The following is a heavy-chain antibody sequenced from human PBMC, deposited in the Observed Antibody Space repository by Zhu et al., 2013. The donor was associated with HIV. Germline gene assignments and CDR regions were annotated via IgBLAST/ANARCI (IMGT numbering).Heavy chain of an antibody. CDR2: MNPNTGNT. CDR3: ALRWRSSTYDY. V-gene: IGHV1-8*01. D-gene: IGHD6-6*01. Sequence: QVQLVQSGAEVKNPGAAVKVSCKASGYTFTSFDINWVRQATGQGLEWMGWMNPNTGNTGYAQNFQGRVTMTRNTSISTAYLELSSLRSEDTAVYFCALRWRSSTYDYWGQGTHVTVSS. CDR1: GYTFTSFD. J-gene: IGHJ4*02.